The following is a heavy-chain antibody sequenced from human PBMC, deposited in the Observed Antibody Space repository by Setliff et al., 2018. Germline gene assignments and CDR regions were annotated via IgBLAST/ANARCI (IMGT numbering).Heavy chain of an antibody. Sequence: PGGSLRLSCVASTFTFSKYAVTWVRQAPGKGLEWVSSIGASRDNTYYADSVKGRFTISRDNSKNTLYLQMNRLRAEDTAIYYCARCSSWHGHYPHFNYWGQGTLVTVSS. J-gene: IGHJ4*02. CDR2: IGASRDNT. D-gene: IGHD6-13*01. V-gene: IGHV3-23*01. CDR3: ARCSSWHGHYPHFNY. CDR1: TFTFSKYA.